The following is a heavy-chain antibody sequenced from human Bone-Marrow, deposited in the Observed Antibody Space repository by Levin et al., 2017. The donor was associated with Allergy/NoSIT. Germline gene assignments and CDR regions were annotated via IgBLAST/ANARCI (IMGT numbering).Heavy chain of an antibody. CDR1: GFAFGRHT. Sequence: GGSLRLSCTASGFAFGRHTMHWVRQAPGKGLEWVASISGSGRYIFYADSLKGRFTISRDNAKTSLYLQMHSLRGDETAVYYCARDSLGYSRSWCFFDLWGQGTLVTVSS. V-gene: IGHV3-21*01. J-gene: IGHJ4*03. CDR2: ISGSGRYI. CDR3: ARDSLGYSRSWCFFDL. D-gene: IGHD6-13*01.